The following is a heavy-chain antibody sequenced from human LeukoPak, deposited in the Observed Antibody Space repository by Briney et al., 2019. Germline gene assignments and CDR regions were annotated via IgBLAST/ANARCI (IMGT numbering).Heavy chain of an antibody. CDR1: GVSRSGYI. CDR2: ISTSGTA. Sequence: SETLSLTSTISGVSRSGYIWTWIRPPPGQGLEWIGRISTSGTANYNPSLKSQVNMSLDTSKIQLSLRLTSVTTADTALYYCAGFLLVSVPHDTIDLWGQGTMVTVSS. CDR3: AGFLLVSVPHDTIDL. D-gene: IGHD2/OR15-2a*01. V-gene: IGHV4-4*07. J-gene: IGHJ3*01.